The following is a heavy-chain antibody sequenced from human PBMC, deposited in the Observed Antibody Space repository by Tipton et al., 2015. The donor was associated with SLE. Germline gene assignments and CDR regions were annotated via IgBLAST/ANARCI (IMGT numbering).Heavy chain of an antibody. CDR3: AREEGSTSGWLDH. CDR1: GFAFSSYG. J-gene: IGHJ5*02. D-gene: IGHD6-19*01. Sequence: SLRLSCAASGFAFSSYGMHWVRQAPGKGLEWVAVISYDGNNKYYADSVKGRFTISRDNSKNTLYLQMNSLRAEDTAVYFCAREEGSTSGWLDHWGQGTLVTVSS. CDR2: ISYDGNNK. V-gene: IGHV3-30*03.